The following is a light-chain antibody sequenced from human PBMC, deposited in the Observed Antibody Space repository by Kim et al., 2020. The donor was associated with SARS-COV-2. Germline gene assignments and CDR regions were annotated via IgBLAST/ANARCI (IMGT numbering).Light chain of an antibody. V-gene: IGKV3-20*01. CDR3: QQYGRSPLT. Sequence: SPGERATLSCRASQSVSRIYLAWYQKKPGQAPRLLIYGASSRATGTPDRFSGSGSGTDFTLTISRLEPEDFAVYYCQQYGRSPLTFGGGTKVDIK. CDR1: QSVSRIY. J-gene: IGKJ4*01. CDR2: GAS.